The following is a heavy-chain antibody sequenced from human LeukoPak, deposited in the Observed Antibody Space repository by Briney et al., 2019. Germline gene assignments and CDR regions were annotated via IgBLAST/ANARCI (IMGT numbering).Heavy chain of an antibody. J-gene: IGHJ4*02. Sequence: GGSLRLSCVASGFTFTNYAMSWVRQAPGKGLEWVSAITGSGGSSYYADSVKGRFTISRDNSKNTLYLQVNSLRAEDTAVYHCAKWGDYDILTGYYVPDYWGQGTLVTVSS. CDR2: ITGSGGSS. V-gene: IGHV3-23*01. CDR1: GFTFTNYA. D-gene: IGHD3-9*01. CDR3: AKWGDYDILTGYYVPDY.